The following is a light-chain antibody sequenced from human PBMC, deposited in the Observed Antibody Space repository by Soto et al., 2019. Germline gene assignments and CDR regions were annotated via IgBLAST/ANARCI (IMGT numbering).Light chain of an antibody. CDR3: QQYASYPYT. CDR2: DAS. V-gene: IGKV1-5*01. J-gene: IGKJ2*01. CDR1: QSIQTW. Sequence: DMQMTQSPSTLSASVGDRVTISCRASQSIQTWLAWYQQKPGKAPNLLIFDASDLASGVSSRFSGSGSGAEFTLTISSLQADDFATYYRQQYASYPYTFGRGTRLEIK.